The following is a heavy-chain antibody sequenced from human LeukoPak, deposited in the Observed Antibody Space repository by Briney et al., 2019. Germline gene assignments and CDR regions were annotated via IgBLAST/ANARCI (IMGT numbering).Heavy chain of an antibody. CDR1: GSTFSSYS. CDR3: ARIPESTYYYDSSGYYFLY. D-gene: IGHD3-22*01. V-gene: IGHV3-48*01. Sequence: PGGTLRLSCAASGSTFSSYSMNWVRQAPGKGLEWVSYISSSSSTIYYADSVKGRFTISRDNAKNSLYLQMNSLRAEDTAVYYCARIPESTYYYDSSGYYFLYWGQGTLVTVSS. J-gene: IGHJ4*02. CDR2: ISSSSSTI.